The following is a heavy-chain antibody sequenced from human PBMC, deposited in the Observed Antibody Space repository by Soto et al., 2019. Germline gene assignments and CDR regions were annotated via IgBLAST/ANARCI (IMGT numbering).Heavy chain of an antibody. V-gene: IGHV4-31*03. Sequence: SETLSLTCTVSGGSISSGGYYWSWIRQHPGKGLEWIGYIYYSGSTYYNPSLKSRVTISVDTSKNQFSLKLSSVTAADTAVYYCARVNIVVVPAAMRAFDIWGQGTMVTVSS. D-gene: IGHD2-2*01. CDR2: IYYSGST. CDR1: GGSISSGGYY. J-gene: IGHJ3*02. CDR3: ARVNIVVVPAAMRAFDI.